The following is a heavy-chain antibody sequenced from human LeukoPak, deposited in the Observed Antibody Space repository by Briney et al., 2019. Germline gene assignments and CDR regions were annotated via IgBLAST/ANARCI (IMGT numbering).Heavy chain of an antibody. CDR3: ARGKPGYSSSWYVD. J-gene: IGHJ4*02. CDR1: GGSIGSSNYF. V-gene: IGHV4-39*07. CDR2: VNLGGST. Sequence: SETLSLTCTVSGGSIGSSNYFWGWIRQPPGKGLEWIGEVNLGGSTNYNPSLKSRVTISVDTSKNQFSLKLISVTAADTAVYFCARGKPGYSSSWYVDWGQGTLVTVSS. D-gene: IGHD6-13*01.